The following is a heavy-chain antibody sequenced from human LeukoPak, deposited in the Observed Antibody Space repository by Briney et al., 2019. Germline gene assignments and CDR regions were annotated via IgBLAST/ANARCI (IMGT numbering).Heavy chain of an antibody. V-gene: IGHV4-34*01. Sequence: SETLSLTCAVYGGSFSGYYWSWIRQPPGKGLEWIGEINHSGSTNYNPSLKSRVTISVDTSKNQFSLKLSSVTAADTAVYYCARARGYSYDYYYYYMDVWGKGTTVTVSS. CDR1: GGSFSGYY. CDR2: INHSGST. J-gene: IGHJ6*03. D-gene: IGHD5-18*01. CDR3: ARARGYSYDYYYYYMDV.